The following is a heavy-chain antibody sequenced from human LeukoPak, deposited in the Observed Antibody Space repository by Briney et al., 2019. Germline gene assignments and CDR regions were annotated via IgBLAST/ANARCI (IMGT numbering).Heavy chain of an antibody. D-gene: IGHD3-9*01. CDR2: INHSGST. V-gene: IGHV4-34*01. CDR3: ARGWLSVSLDAFDI. Sequence: ASETLSLTCAVYGGSFSGYYWSWLRQPPGKGLEWIGEINHSGSTNYNPTLKSRVTISVDTSKNQFSLKLSSVTAADTAVYYCARGWLSVSLDAFDIWGQGTMVTVSS. J-gene: IGHJ3*02. CDR1: GGSFSGYY.